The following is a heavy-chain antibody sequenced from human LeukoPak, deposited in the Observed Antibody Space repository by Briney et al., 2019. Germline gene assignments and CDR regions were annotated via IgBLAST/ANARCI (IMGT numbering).Heavy chain of an antibody. V-gene: IGHV3-23*01. J-gene: IGHJ1*01. D-gene: IGHD6-13*01. CDR2: ISGSGGST. CDR1: GFTSSSYA. CDR3: ATHSSSWYEYFQH. Sequence: GGSLRLSCAASGFTSSSYAMSWVRQAPWKGLEWVSAISGSGGSTYYADSVKGRFTISRDNSKNTLYLQMNSLRAEDTAVYYCATHSSSWYEYFQHWGQGTLVTVSS.